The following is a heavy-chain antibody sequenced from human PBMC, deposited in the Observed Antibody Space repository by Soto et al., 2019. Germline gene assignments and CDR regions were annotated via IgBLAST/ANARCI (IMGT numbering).Heavy chain of an antibody. CDR2: IYYSGST. V-gene: IGHV4-59*01. Sequence: PSETLSLTCTASGGSISSYYWSWIRQPPGKGLEWIGYIYYSGSTNYNPYLKNRVTISVDTSKNQFSLKLSSVTAADTAVYYCARTIAARRERGGWFDPWGQGTLVTVSS. J-gene: IGHJ5*02. CDR1: GGSISSYY. D-gene: IGHD6-6*01. CDR3: ARTIAARRERGGWFDP.